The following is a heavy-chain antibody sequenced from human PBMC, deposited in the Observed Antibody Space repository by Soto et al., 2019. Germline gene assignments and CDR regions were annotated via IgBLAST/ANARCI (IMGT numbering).Heavy chain of an antibody. D-gene: IGHD4-17*01. CDR1: GFTVSSNY. CDR2: IYSGGST. CDR3: ARTSTTVTTYYYYYGMDV. J-gene: IGHJ6*02. V-gene: IGHV3-53*04. Sequence: EVQLVESGGGLVQPGGSLRLSCAASGFTVSSNYMSWVRQAPGKGLEWVSVIYSGGSTYYADSVKGRFTISRHNSKNTLYLQMNSLRAEDTAVYYCARTSTTVTTYYYYYGMDVWGQGTTVTVSS.